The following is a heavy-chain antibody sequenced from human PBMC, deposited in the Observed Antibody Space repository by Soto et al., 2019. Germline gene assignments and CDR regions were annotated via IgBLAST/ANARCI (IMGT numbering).Heavy chain of an antibody. CDR2: ISYDGSNK. D-gene: IGHD2-15*01. V-gene: IGHV3-30-3*01. J-gene: IGHJ4*02. CDR3: ARDAHIVVVVAATPLGYYFDY. Sequence: PGGSLRLSCAASGFTFSSYAMHWVRQAPGKGLEWVAVISYDGSNKYYADSVKGRFTISRDNSKNTLYLQMNSLRAEDTAVYYCARDAHIVVVVAATPLGYYFDYWGQGTLVTVSS. CDR1: GFTFSSYA.